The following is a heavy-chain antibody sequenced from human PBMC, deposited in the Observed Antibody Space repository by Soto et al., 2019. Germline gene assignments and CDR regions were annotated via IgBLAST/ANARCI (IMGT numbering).Heavy chain of an antibody. D-gene: IGHD2-15*01. CDR3: ARHPSCSGGSCYWLDP. Sequence: SETLSLTCTVSGGSISSSSYYWGWIRQPPGKGLEWIGSIYYSGSTYYNPSLKSRVTISVDTSKNQFSLKLSSVTAADTAVYYCARHPSCSGGSCYWLDPWGQGTLVTVSS. V-gene: IGHV4-39*01. CDR2: IYYSGST. CDR1: GGSISSSSYY. J-gene: IGHJ5*02.